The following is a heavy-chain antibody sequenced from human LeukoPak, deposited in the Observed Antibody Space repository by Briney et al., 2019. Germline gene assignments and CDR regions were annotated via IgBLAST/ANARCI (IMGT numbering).Heavy chain of an antibody. D-gene: IGHD6-13*01. CDR2: IYYSGST. J-gene: IGHJ5*02. CDR3: AREGAAAVYNWFDP. V-gene: IGHV4-59*01. Sequence: SETLSLTCTVSGGSISSYYWSWIRQPPGKGLEWLGYIYYSGSTNYNPSLKSRVTISVDTSKNQFSLKLSSVTAADTAVYYCAREGAAAVYNWFDPWGQGTLVTVSS. CDR1: GGSISSYY.